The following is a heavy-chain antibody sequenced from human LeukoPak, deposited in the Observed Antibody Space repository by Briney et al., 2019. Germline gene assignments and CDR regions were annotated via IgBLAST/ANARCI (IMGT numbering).Heavy chain of an antibody. Sequence: GESLKISCKGSGYSFTSYWIGWVRQMPGKGLEWMGIIYPGDSDTRYSPSFQGQVTISADKSISTAYLQWSSLKASDTAMYYCAGVALVSGYDYSSSWYWFDPWGQGTLVTVSS. J-gene: IGHJ5*02. CDR2: IYPGDSDT. D-gene: IGHD6-13*01. CDR1: GYSFTSYW. CDR3: AGVALVSGYDYSSSWYWFDP. V-gene: IGHV5-51*01.